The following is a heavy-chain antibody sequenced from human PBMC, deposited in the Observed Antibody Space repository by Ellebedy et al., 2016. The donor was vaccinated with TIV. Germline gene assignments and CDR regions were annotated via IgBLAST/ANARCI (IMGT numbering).Heavy chain of an antibody. Sequence: KVSCKGSGYSFTSYWIGWVRQMPGKGLEWMGIIYPGDSDTRYSPSFQGQVPISADKSISTAYLQWSSLKASDTAMYYCARRDSMIVVVTGAFDIWGQGTMVTVSS. CDR3: ARRDSMIVVVTGAFDI. CDR2: IYPGDSDT. J-gene: IGHJ3*02. V-gene: IGHV5-51*01. CDR1: GYSFTSYW. D-gene: IGHD3-22*01.